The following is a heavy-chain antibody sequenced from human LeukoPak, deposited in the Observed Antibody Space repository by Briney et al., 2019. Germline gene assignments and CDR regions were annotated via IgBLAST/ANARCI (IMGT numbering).Heavy chain of an antibody. D-gene: IGHD1-26*01. CDR2: IYSGGST. Sequence: SGGSLRLSCAASGFTFSSYWMHWVRQAPGKGLEWVSVIYSGGSTYYADSVKGRFTISRDNSKNTLYLQMNGLRAEDTAVYYCARIPNGGSLVHYFDYWGQGTLVTVSS. CDR3: ARIPNGGSLVHYFDY. V-gene: IGHV3-66*02. CDR1: GFTFSSYW. J-gene: IGHJ4*02.